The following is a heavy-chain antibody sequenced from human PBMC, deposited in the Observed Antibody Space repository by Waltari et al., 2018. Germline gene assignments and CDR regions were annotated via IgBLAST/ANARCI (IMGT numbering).Heavy chain of an antibody. D-gene: IGHD3-16*01. J-gene: IGHJ4*02. CDR3: ARVGRGGVFDY. CDR1: GGSVSSGSYY. V-gene: IGHV4-61*01. CDR2: IYYSGST. Sequence: QVQLQESGPGLVKPSETLSLTCTVSGGSVSSGSYYWSRIRQPPGKGLEWIGYIYYSGSTNYNPSLKSRVTISVDTSKNQFSLKLSSVTAADTAVYYCARVGRGGVFDYWGQGTLVTVSS.